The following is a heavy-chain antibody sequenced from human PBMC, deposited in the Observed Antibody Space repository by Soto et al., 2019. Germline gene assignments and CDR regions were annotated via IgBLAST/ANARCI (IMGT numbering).Heavy chain of an antibody. CDR1: GGTFSSYT. CDR2: IIPILGIA. J-gene: IGHJ3*02. CDR3: ARRVVLAGNWDFDI. D-gene: IGHD2-15*01. Sequence: GASGKVSCKASGGTFSSYTISWVRQAPGQGLEWMGRIIPILGIANYAQKFQGRVTITADKSTSTAYMELSSLRSEDTAVYYCARRVVLAGNWDFDIWGQGTMVTVSS. V-gene: IGHV1-69*02.